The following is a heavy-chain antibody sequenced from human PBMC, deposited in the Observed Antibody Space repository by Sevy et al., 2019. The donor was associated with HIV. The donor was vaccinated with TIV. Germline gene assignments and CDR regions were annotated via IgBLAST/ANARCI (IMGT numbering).Heavy chain of an antibody. J-gene: IGHJ6*03. V-gene: IGHV4-4*07. CDR3: VKDHEVFAGTGNQVYHYFYMDV. Sequence: SETLSLTCSISGASISDYYWSWVRLPAGKGLEWLGHMYISGITSYNPSLKSRVMMSGDTSKNQVALRLSSVTAADTAVYYCVKDHEVFAGTGNQVYHYFYMDVWGRGIPVTVSS. CDR1: GASISDYY. D-gene: IGHD1-7*01. CDR2: MYISGIT.